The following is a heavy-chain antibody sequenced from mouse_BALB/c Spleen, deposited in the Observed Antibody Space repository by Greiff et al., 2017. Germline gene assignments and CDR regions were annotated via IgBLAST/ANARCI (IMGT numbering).Heavy chain of an antibody. J-gene: IGHJ2*01. D-gene: IGHD2-1*01. CDR3: ARGTLYGNYENYFDY. Sequence: VQLKESGGGLVQPGGSLKLSCAASGFTFSSYGMSWVRQTPDKRLELVATINSNGGSTYYPDSVKGRFTISRDNAKNTLYLQMSSLKSEDTAMYYCARGTLYGNYENYFDYWGQGTTLTVSS. CDR1: GFTFSSYG. CDR2: INSNGGST. V-gene: IGHV5-6-3*01.